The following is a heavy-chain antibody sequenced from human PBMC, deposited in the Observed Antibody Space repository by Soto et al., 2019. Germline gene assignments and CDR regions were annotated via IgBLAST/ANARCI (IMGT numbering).Heavy chain of an antibody. CDR3: ASTNTGYSSGWFDY. CDR2: IIPIFGTA. Sequence: ASLKVSCKASGGTFSSYAISWVRQAPGQGLGWMGGIIPIFGTANYAQKFQGRVTITADESTSTAYMELSSLRSEDTAVYYCASTNTGYSSGWFDYWGQGTLVTVSS. J-gene: IGHJ4*02. D-gene: IGHD6-19*01. CDR1: GGTFSSYA. V-gene: IGHV1-69*13.